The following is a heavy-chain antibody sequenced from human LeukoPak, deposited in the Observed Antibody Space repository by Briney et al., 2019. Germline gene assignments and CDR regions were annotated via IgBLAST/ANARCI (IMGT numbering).Heavy chain of an antibody. CDR3: ARAAPGSSGFDY. V-gene: IGHV1-69*04. D-gene: IGHD2-15*01. CDR2: IFPILGIA. J-gene: IGHJ4*02. Sequence: SVKVSCKASGGTFISYGISWVRQAPGQGLEWMGRIFPILGIANYAQKFQGSVTITADKSTSTAYMELSSLRSEDTAVYYCARAAPGSSGFDYWGQGTLVTVSS. CDR1: GGTFISYG.